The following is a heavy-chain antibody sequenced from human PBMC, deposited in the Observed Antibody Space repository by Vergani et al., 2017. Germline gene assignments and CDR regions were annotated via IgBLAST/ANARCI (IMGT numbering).Heavy chain of an antibody. CDR1: GFTVSSNY. CDR2: IYSGGST. V-gene: IGHV3-66*01. Sequence: EVQLVESGGGLVQPGGSLRLSCAASGFTVSSNYMSWVRQAPGKGLEWVSVIYSGGSTYYADSVKGRFTISRDNSKNTLYLQMNSLRAEDTAVYYCARDSGIAAAGLYYYYYGMDVWGQGTTVTVSS. D-gene: IGHD6-13*01. CDR3: ARDSGIAAAGLYYYYYGMDV. J-gene: IGHJ6*02.